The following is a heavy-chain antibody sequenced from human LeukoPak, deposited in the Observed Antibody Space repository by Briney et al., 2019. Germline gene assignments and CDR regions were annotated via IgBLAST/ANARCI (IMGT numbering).Heavy chain of an antibody. CDR3: ARGRWFDP. J-gene: IGHJ5*02. CDR1: GGSFSGYY. CDR2: INHSGGT. V-gene: IGHV4-34*01. Sequence: SETLSLTCGIYGGSFSGYYWTWIRQPPGKGLEWIGEINHSGGTNYNPSLKSRVTTSLDTSKNQFSLKMTTATAADTAVYYCARGRWFDPWGQGTLVIVSS.